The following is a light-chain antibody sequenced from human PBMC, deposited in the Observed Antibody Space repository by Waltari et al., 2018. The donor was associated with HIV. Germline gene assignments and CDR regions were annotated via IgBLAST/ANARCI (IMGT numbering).Light chain of an antibody. CDR1: SDIGDW. CDR3: QQYKSYSFT. CDR2: TGS. J-gene: IGKJ3*01. V-gene: IGKV1-5*03. Sequence: DIQVTQSPSNLSASVGDKVTITCRASSDIGDWLSWYQHKPSQAPKLLIYTGSTLHTGVPSRFSGSGSGTDFALTIASLQVDDFATYYCQQYKSYSFTFGPGTTVEMK.